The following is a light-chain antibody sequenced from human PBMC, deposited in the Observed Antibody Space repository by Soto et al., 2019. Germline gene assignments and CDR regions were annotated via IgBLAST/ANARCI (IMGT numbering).Light chain of an antibody. CDR3: QSYDSILTGSV. CDR2: SNT. V-gene: IGLV1-40*01. J-gene: IGLJ3*02. CDR1: SSNIGAGSD. Sequence: QSVLTQPPSVSGAPGQRVTISCTWSSSNIGAGSDVHWYQQLPGTAPKLLIYSNTNRPSGVPDRFSGSKSGTSASLAITGLQAGDEADYYCQSYDSILTGSVFGGGTKLTVL.